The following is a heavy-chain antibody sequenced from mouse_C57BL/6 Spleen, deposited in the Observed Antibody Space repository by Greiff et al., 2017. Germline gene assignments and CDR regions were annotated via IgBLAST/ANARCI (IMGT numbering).Heavy chain of an antibody. CDR2: INPSTGGT. V-gene: IGHV1-42*01. CDR1: GYSFTGYY. Sequence: EVQLQQSGPELVKPGASVKISCKASGYSFTGYYMNWVKQSPEKSLEWIGEINPSTGGTTYNQKFKAKATLTVDKSSSTAYMQLKSLTSEDSAVYYCANERNYGSGGFAYWGQGTLVTVSA. J-gene: IGHJ3*01. CDR3: ANERNYGSGGFAY. D-gene: IGHD1-1*01.